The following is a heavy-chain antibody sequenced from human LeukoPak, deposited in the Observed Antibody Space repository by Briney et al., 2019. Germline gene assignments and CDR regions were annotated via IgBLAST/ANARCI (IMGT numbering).Heavy chain of an antibody. CDR3: ARWDAFDI. J-gene: IGHJ3*02. V-gene: IGHV3-48*03. CDR1: GFSLSSYA. CDR2: ISTSGDTI. Sequence: GGSLRLSCEASGFSLSSYAFHWVRQAPGKGLEWVSFISTSGDTIYYADSVKGRFTISRDNAKNSLYLQMNSLRAEDTAVYYCARWDAFDIWGQGTMVTVSS.